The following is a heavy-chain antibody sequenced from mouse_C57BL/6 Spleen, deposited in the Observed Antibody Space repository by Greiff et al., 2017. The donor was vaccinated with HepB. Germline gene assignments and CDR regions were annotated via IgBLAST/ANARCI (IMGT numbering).Heavy chain of an antibody. CDR1: GYTFTEYP. V-gene: IGHV1-62-2*01. D-gene: IGHD2-1*01. Sequence: LQESGAELVKPGASVKLSCKASGYTFTEYPIHWVKQRSGQGLEWIGWFYPGSGSIKYNEKFKDKATLTADKSSSTVYMELSRLTSEDSAVYFCARRRNYSYYFDYWGQGTTLTVSS. J-gene: IGHJ2*01. CDR2: FYPGSGSI. CDR3: ARRRNYSYYFDY.